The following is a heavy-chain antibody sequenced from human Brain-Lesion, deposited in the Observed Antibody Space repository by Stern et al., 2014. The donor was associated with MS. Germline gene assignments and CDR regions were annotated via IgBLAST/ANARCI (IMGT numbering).Heavy chain of an antibody. V-gene: IGHV1-2*02. Sequence: QMQLVQSGAEVKKPGASVKVSCKTSGYIFTGYYIHWVRQAPGQGLEWMAWINPNTGGTKYAQKFQGRVTMSRDTSISTAYVELSSLTSGDTAVYYCARDQRGITIFGVVTDYYYLGMDVWGQGTTVTVSS. CDR2: INPNTGGT. CDR1: GYIFTGYY. D-gene: IGHD3-3*01. J-gene: IGHJ6*02. CDR3: ARDQRGITIFGVVTDYYYLGMDV.